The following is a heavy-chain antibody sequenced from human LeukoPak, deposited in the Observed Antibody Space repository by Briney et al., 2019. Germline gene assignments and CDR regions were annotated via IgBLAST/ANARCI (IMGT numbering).Heavy chain of an antibody. V-gene: IGHV3-30*04. D-gene: IGHD6-19*01. CDR2: ISYDGSNK. CDR1: GFTFSSYA. J-gene: IGHJ6*02. Sequence: GGSLSLSCAASGFTFSSYAMHWVRQAPGNGLEWVAVISYDGSNKYYADSVKGRFTISRDNSKNTLYLQMNSRRAEDTATYYCAREKIWYSSGYRGYYYGMDVWGQGTTVTVSS. CDR3: AREKIWYSSGYRGYYYGMDV.